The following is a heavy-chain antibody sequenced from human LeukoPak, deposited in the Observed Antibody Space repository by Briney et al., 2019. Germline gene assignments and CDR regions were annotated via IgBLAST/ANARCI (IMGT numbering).Heavy chain of an antibody. Sequence: GGSLRLSCAASVFTFSSYWMSWVRQAPGKGLEWVADIKQDGSEKYYVDSVKGRFTISRDNAKNSLYLQMNSLRAEDTAVYYCARVQWELLRGDAFDIWGQGTMVTVSS. CDR1: VFTFSSYW. J-gene: IGHJ3*02. D-gene: IGHD1-26*01. V-gene: IGHV3-7*04. CDR2: IKQDGSEK. CDR3: ARVQWELLRGDAFDI.